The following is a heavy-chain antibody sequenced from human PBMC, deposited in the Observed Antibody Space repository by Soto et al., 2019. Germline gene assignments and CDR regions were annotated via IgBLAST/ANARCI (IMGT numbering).Heavy chain of an antibody. CDR3: VKEPPYYFGSGSTLDAFDI. Sequence: GSLRLSCSASGFTFSSYAMHWVRQAPGKGLEYVSAISSNGGSTYYADSVKGRFTISRDNSKNTLYLQMSSLRAEDTAVYYCVKEPPYYFGSGSTLDAFDIWGQGTIVTVSS. D-gene: IGHD3-10*01. J-gene: IGHJ3*02. CDR2: ISSNGGST. V-gene: IGHV3-64D*08. CDR1: GFTFSSYA.